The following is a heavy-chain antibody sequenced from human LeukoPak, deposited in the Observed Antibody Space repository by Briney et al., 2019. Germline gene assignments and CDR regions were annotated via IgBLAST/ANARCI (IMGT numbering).Heavy chain of an antibody. D-gene: IGHD4-23*01. CDR2: IYYSGST. CDR3: ARALYGGNSGVLLDY. CDR1: GGSISSGGYY. V-gene: IGHV4-31*03. Sequence: PSETLSLTCTVSGGSISSGGYYWSWIRQHPGKGLEWIGYIYYSGSTYYNPSLKSRVTTSVDTSKNQFSLKLSSVTAADTTVYYCARALYGGNSGVLLDYWGQGTLVTVSS. J-gene: IGHJ4*02.